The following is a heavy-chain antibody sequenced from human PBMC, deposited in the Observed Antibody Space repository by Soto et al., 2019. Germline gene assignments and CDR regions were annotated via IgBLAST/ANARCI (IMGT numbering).Heavy chain of an antibody. CDR3: ARSLGETTSLFDY. V-gene: IGHV1-46*01. J-gene: IGHJ4*02. D-gene: IGHD1-26*01. CDR1: GYIFIHCF. Sequence: QVQLVQSGAEMKQPGASVKLSCQASGYIFIHCFMHWVRQAPGQGLEWMGGINPSSGTTTYAQKCQGRVTVTRDTSKSTVYRERSSLGSGDTAMYYCARSLGETTSLFDYWGQGSLVTVSA. CDR2: INPSSGTT.